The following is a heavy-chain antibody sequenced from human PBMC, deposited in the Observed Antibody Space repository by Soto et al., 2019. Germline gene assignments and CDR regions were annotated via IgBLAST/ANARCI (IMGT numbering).Heavy chain of an antibody. CDR3: AREGILGLFDAYDI. CDR2: ISTHNGNT. CDR1: VFTSSG. D-gene: IGHD3-3*01. J-gene: IGHJ3*02. V-gene: IGHV1-18*04. Sequence: ASVKVSCKASVFTSSGISWVRQAPGQRLEWMGWISTHNGNTIYAQKFQGRVIMTMDTSTTTVYMELRSLRPDDTAVYLCAREGILGLFDAYDIWRQGTMVTGSS.